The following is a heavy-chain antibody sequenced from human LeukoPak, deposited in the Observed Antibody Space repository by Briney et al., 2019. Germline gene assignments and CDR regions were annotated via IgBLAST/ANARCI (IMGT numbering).Heavy chain of an antibody. J-gene: IGHJ4*02. D-gene: IGHD5-24*01. CDR1: GFTFGDYA. CDR3: TRVQMAPITSDY. V-gene: IGHV3-49*04. CDR2: IRSKTYGGTT. Sequence: PGGSLRLSCTASGFTFGDYAMSWVRQAPGKGLEWVGFIRSKTYGGTTEYAASVKGRFTISRDDSKSIAYLQMNSLKTEDTAVYYCTRVQMAPITSDYWGQGTLVTVSS.